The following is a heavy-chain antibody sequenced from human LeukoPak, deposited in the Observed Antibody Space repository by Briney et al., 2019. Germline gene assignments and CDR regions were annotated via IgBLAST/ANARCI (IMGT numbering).Heavy chain of an antibody. CDR2: IKYDGRNT. CDR3: AKDRVEGKKWLAQFDY. D-gene: IGHD6-19*01. V-gene: IGHV3-30*18. J-gene: IGHJ4*02. Sequence: GFLGLLFGTSWFTFSCYDMALVRPASGQGLELGGLIKYDGRNTYHADSVKGRFTISRDNSKNTLYLQMNSLRVEDTAVYHCAKDRVEGKKWLAQFDYWGQGTLVTVSS. CDR1: WFTFSCYD.